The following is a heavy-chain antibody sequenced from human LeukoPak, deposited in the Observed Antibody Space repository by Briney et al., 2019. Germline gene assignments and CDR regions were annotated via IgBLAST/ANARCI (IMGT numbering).Heavy chain of an antibody. CDR1: GGSLNSHI. V-gene: IGHV1-69*02. D-gene: IGHD1-26*01. J-gene: IGHJ5*02. CDR2: ITPVIDVS. Sequence: SVKVSCKASGGSLNSHIFTWVRQAPGQGLERMGKITPVIDVSKYARKFQGRLTITADKSTATVYMELSGLKSDDTAVYYCARVNLRGSQYNWFDPWGQGTLVTVSS. CDR3: ARVNLRGSQYNWFDP.